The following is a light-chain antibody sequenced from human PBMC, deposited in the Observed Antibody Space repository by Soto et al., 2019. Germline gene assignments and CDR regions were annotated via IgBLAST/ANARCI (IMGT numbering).Light chain of an antibody. CDR3: QQYYTYPWT. J-gene: IGKJ1*01. V-gene: IGKV1-5*01. Sequence: DIHMTQSPSTLSASVGDRVTITCRASQSISNWLAWYQQKPGKAPKLLIYDASSLESGVPSRFSGSGSGTEFTLSISSLQPDDFATYYCQQYYTYPWTFGQGTKVESK. CDR1: QSISNW. CDR2: DAS.